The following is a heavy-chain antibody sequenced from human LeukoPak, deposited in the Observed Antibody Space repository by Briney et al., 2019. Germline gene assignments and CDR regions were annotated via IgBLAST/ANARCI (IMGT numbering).Heavy chain of an antibody. J-gene: IGHJ3*01. CDR1: GITFTKFC. CDR3: VFELGRSQGAFDF. D-gene: IGHD1-14*01. V-gene: IGHV3-33*01. Sequence: SGGSLRLTCAASGITFTKFCMHWVRQTPGARPEWVAGIWNDGTDENYAHSAKGRFTIFSDKSKSTLYLQMNSLRLEDTALYYCVFELGRSQGAFDFWGQGTGVTVSS. CDR2: IWNDGTDE.